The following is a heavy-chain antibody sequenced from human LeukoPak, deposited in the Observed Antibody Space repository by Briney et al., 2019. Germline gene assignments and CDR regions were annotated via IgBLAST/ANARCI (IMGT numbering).Heavy chain of an antibody. J-gene: IGHJ3*02. Sequence: GGSLRLSCAASGFTVSSNYMSWVRQAPGKGLEWVSVIYSGGSTYYADSVKGRFTISRDNSKNTLYLQMNSLRAEDTAVYYCARDRAQSPYGSGSWPDAFDIWGQGTMVTVSS. CDR2: IYSGGST. V-gene: IGHV3-53*01. CDR3: ARDRAQSPYGSGSWPDAFDI. D-gene: IGHD3-10*01. CDR1: GFTVSSNY.